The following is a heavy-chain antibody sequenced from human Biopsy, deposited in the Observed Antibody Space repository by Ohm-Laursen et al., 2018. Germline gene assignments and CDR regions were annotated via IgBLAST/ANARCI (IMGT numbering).Heavy chain of an antibody. V-gene: IGHV3-33*01. CDR2: LWYDGTNK. Sequence: SLRLSCTASGFSFSSYGMHWVRQAPGKGLEWVAVLWYDGTNKYYADSVKGRFTIPRDNSKNTLYLQMNSLRAEDTAMYYCARPTNARAGGAPFDIWGQGTMVTVPS. J-gene: IGHJ3*02. CDR3: ARPTNARAGGAPFDI. CDR1: GFSFSSYG. D-gene: IGHD1-1*01.